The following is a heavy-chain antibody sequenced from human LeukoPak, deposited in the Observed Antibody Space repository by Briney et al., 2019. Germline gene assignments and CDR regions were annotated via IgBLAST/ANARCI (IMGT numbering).Heavy chain of an antibody. Sequence: PGGSLRLTCAASGFTFSSYWMSWVRQAPGKGLEWVANIKQDGSEKYYVDSVKGRFTISRDNAKNSLYLQMNSLRAEDTAVYYCARDTNGYRYGYSDYWGQGTLVTVSS. J-gene: IGHJ4*02. CDR1: GFTFSSYW. D-gene: IGHD5-18*01. V-gene: IGHV3-7*01. CDR3: ARDTNGYRYGYSDY. CDR2: IKQDGSEK.